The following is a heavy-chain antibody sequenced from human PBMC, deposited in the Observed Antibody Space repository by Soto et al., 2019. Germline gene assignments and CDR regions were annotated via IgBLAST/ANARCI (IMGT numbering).Heavy chain of an antibody. D-gene: IGHD3-16*01. CDR2: IYHTGST. J-gene: IGHJ4*02. CDR1: GGSISSGVYS. Sequence: QLQLQESGSGLVKPSQTLSLTCAVSGGSISSGVYSGSWIRRPPGRGLEWIGYIYHTGSTYYNPFLKCQVTISVDRSKNQFSRKLSSVTAADTAVYYCARGSRRLRDFDYWGQGTLFTVSS. V-gene: IGHV4-30-2*01. CDR3: ARGSRRLRDFDY.